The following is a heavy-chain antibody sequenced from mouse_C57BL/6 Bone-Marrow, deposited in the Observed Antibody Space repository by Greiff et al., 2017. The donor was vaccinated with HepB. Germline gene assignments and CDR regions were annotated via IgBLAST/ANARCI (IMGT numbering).Heavy chain of an antibody. CDR3: ASRGSSSIDY. Sequence: VQLKQSGPELVKPGASVKISCKASGYTFTDYYMNWVKQSHGKSLEWIGDINPNNGGTSYNQKFKGKATLTVDKSSSTAYMELRSLTSEDSAVYYCASRGSSSIDYWGQGTTLTVSS. J-gene: IGHJ2*01. CDR2: INPNNGGT. V-gene: IGHV1-26*01. CDR1: GYTFTDYY. D-gene: IGHD1-1*01.